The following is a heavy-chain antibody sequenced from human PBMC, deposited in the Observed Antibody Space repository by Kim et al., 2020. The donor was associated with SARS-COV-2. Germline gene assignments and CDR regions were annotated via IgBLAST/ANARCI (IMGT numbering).Heavy chain of an antibody. Sequence: YIYYAYSVNVRLSISRDNAKNSLYLQMNSLRAEDPDVYYCARAAGGLDKFWGRGTVVTVSS. D-gene: IGHD3-16*01. J-gene: IGHJ2*01. CDR3: ARAAGGLDKF. V-gene: IGHV3-21*01. CDR2: YI.